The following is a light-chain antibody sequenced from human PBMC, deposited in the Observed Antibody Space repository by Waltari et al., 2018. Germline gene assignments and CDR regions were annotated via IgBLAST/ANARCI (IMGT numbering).Light chain of an antibody. V-gene: IGKV3-15*01. CDR3: LQYHIWPRT. CDR2: GVS. Sequence: EIVMTQSPVTLSASPGESATRSCRASQSVGSDFGWYQQKPGQPPSLLIYGVSTRASGVPVRFSGSGSGADFTLTISSLQSEDFAIYYCLQYHIWPRTFGQGTKLEIK. CDR1: QSVGSD. J-gene: IGKJ2*01.